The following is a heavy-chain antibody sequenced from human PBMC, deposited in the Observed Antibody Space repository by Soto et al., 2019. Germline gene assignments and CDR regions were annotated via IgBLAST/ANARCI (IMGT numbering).Heavy chain of an antibody. D-gene: IGHD3-22*01. V-gene: IGHV1-3*01. CDR1: GYTFTSYA. Sequence: ASVKVSCKASGYTFTSYAMHWVRQAPGQRLEWMGRINAGNGNTKYSQKFQGRVTITRDTSASTAYMELSSLRSEDTAVYYCARGVPTYYYDSSGYLFDYWGQGTLVTVSS. J-gene: IGHJ4*02. CDR3: ARGVPTYYYDSSGYLFDY. CDR2: INAGNGNT.